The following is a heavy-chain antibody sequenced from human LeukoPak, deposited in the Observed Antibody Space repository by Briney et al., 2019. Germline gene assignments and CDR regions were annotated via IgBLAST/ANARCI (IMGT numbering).Heavy chain of an antibody. CDR1: GFTFSSYA. Sequence: PGGSLRLSCAASGFTFSSYAMSWVRQAPGKGLEWVSAISGSGGSTYYAGSVKGRFTISRDNSKNTLYLQMNSLRAEDTAVYYCANSGGSSSWTSYFYYFDYWGQGTLVTVSS. CDR3: ANSGGSSSWTSYFYYFDY. CDR2: ISGSGGST. D-gene: IGHD6-13*01. J-gene: IGHJ4*02. V-gene: IGHV3-23*01.